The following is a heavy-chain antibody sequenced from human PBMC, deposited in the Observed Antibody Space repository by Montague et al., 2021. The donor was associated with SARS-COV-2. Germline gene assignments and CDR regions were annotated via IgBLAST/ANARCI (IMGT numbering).Heavy chain of an antibody. CDR3: ARDSDYYDSSAGYYYGMDV. CDR2: IYYSGST. CDR1: GGSISSYY. Sequence: SETLSLTCTVSGGSISSYYWSWIRQPPGKGLEWIGYIYYSGSTNYNPSLKSRVTISVDTSNNQFSLKLSSVTAADTAVYYCARDSDYYDSSAGYYYGMDVWGQGTTVTVSS. J-gene: IGHJ6*02. D-gene: IGHD3-22*01. V-gene: IGHV4-59*01.